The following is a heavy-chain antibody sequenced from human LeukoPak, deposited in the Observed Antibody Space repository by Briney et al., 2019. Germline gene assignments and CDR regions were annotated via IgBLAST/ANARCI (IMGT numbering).Heavy chain of an antibody. CDR1: GYTFTSYG. D-gene: IGHD1-14*01. J-gene: IGHJ6*04. CDR2: ISAYNGNT. V-gene: IGHV1-18*04. Sequence: ASVKVSCKASGYTFTSYGMSWVRQAPGQGLEWIGWISAYNGNTNYAQKLQGRVTMTTDTSTSTAYMELRSLRSDDPAVYYCASGSAKNRPPAYYYGMDVWGKGTTVTVSS. CDR3: ASGSAKNRPPAYYYGMDV.